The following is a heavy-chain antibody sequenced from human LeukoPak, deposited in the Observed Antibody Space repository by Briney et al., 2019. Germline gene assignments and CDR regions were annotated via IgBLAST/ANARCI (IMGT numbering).Heavy chain of an antibody. CDR1: GGTFSSYA. CDR3: ARDLREYSSSSSYYYYYMDV. J-gene: IGHJ6*03. V-gene: IGHV1-69*05. CDR2: IIPIFGTA. Sequence: GASVRVSCKASGGTFSSYAISWVRQAPGQGLEWMGRIIPIFGTANYAQKFQGRVTITTDESTSTAYMELSSLRSEDTAVYYCARDLREYSSSSSYYYYYMDVWGKGTTVTVSS. D-gene: IGHD6-6*01.